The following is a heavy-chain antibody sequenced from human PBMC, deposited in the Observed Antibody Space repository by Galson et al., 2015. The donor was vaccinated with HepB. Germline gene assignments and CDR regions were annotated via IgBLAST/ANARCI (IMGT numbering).Heavy chain of an antibody. Sequence: SVKVSCKASGGTFNSFVISWVRQAPGQGLEWMGGIIPIFGIANYAQKLQDRVTITADESTTTAYMELSSLTAEDTAVYYCATGGYQLQVYSYYYGIDVWGQGTTVTVSS. V-gene: IGHV1-69*13. CDR3: ATGGYQLQVYSYYYGIDV. J-gene: IGHJ6*01. CDR2: IIPIFGIA. CDR1: GGTFNSFV. D-gene: IGHD2-2*01.